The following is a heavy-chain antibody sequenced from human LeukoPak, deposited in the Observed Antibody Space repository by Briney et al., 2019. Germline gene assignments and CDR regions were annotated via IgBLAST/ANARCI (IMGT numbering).Heavy chain of an antibody. Sequence: SETLSLTCTVSGGSISSYYWSWIRQPPGKGLEWVGYIYYSGSTNYDPSLKSRVTISVDTSKNQFSLKLSSVTAADTAVYYCARYGMATISAVAFDIWGQGTMVTVSS. D-gene: IGHD5-24*01. V-gene: IGHV4-59*01. CDR1: GGSISSYY. CDR2: IYYSGST. CDR3: ARYGMATISAVAFDI. J-gene: IGHJ3*02.